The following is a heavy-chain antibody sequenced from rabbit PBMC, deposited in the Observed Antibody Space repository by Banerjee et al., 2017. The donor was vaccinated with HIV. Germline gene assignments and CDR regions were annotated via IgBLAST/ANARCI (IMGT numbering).Heavy chain of an antibody. J-gene: IGHJ4*01. V-gene: IGHV1S40*01. D-gene: IGHD4-1*01. CDR2: IDSGSSGNT. CDR3: ARDLAGVIGWNFNL. CDR1: GFSFSTNYY. Sequence: QSLEESGGDLVKPGASLTLTCTASGFSFSTNYYMCWVRQAPGKGLEWIACIDSGSSGNTWYANWAKGRFTISQTSSTTVTLQMTSLTAADTATYFCARDLAGVIGWNFNLWGPGTLVTVS.